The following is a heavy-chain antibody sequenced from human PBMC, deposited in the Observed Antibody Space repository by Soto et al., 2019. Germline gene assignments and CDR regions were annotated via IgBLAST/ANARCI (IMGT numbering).Heavy chain of an antibody. D-gene: IGHD2-2*01. CDR1: GGSINTHY. CDR3: ARDVPLVVVSAAPSWYFHL. J-gene: IGHJ2*01. V-gene: IGHV4-59*11. CDR2: INSNGNS. Sequence: SETLSLTCTVSGGSINTHYWSWIRQPPGKGLEWIGYINSNGNSDYHPSLQSRVTISVDTSKNQLSLRLTSVTAADTAVYFCARDVPLVVVSAAPSWYFHLWGRGTLVTVS.